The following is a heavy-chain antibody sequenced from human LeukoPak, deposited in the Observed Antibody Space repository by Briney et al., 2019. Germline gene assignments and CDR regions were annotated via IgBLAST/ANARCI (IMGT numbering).Heavy chain of an antibody. V-gene: IGHV2-5*02. CDR2: IYWDDDK. J-gene: IGHJ4*02. D-gene: IGHD1/OR15-1a*01. Sequence: ESGPTLVKPTQTLTLTCTFSGFSLYSSGVGVGWIRQPPGKALEWLAVIYWDDDKRYNPSLRSRLTMSKDASKSQVFLEMRNMDPVDAATYYCAHRRPGHLTGWDNSYFDNWGPGTLVTVSS. CDR1: GFSLYSSGVG. CDR3: AHRRPGHLTGWDNSYFDN.